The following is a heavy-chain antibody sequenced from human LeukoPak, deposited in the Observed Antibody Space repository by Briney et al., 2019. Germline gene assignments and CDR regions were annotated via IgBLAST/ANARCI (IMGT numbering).Heavy chain of an antibody. CDR2: IYYSGST. J-gene: IGHJ4*02. V-gene: IGHV4-59*08. CDR1: GGSISSYY. CDR3: ARGARSDDILTGYYPHY. Sequence: PSETLSLTCTVSGGSISSYYWSWIRQPPGKGLEWIGYIYYSGSTNYNPSLKSRVTISVDTSKNQFSLKLSSVTAADTAVYYCARGARSDDILTGYYPHYWGQGTLVTVSS. D-gene: IGHD3-9*01.